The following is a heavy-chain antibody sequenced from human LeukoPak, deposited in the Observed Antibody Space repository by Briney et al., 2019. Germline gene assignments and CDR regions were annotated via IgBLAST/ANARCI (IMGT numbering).Heavy chain of an antibody. CDR1: GFTFSSYA. V-gene: IGHV3-48*01. D-gene: IGHD5-24*01. Sequence: GGSLRLSCAASGFTFSSYAMSWVRQAPGKGLGWVSYISSSSSSTIYSADSVKGRFTISRDNSKNTLYLQMNSLRAEDTAVYYCARGRRDGYNSYYFDYWGQGTLVTVSS. CDR3: ARGRRDGYNSYYFDY. J-gene: IGHJ4*02. CDR2: ISSSSSSTI.